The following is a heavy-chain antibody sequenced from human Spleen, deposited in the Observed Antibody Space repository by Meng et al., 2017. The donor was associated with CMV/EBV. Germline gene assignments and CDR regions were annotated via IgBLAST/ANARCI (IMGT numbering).Heavy chain of an antibody. J-gene: IGHJ4*02. V-gene: IGHV3-66*04. CDR2: AYVGDTT. Sequence: GGSLRLSCAASGFSVSSNDMSWVRQAPGKGLEWVSVAYVGDTTYYADSVKGRFTISRDNAKNTLYLQMNSLRAEDTAVYYCARPRSAALVWGQGTLVTVSS. CDR1: GFSVSSND. D-gene: IGHD6-13*01. CDR3: ARPRSAALV.